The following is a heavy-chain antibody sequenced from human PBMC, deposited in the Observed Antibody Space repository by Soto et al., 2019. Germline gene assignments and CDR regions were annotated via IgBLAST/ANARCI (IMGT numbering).Heavy chain of an antibody. CDR2: IIPIFGTA. CDR3: ARVRGYSGYDFINYYYSGMDV. CDR1: GCTFSSDA. V-gene: IGHV1-69*13. D-gene: IGHD5-12*01. Sequence: ASVKVSCKASGCTFSSDASSWVRQAPGQGLEWMGGIIPIFGTANYAQKFQGRVTITADESTSTAYMELSSLRSEDTAVYYCARVRGYSGYDFINYYYSGMDVWGKGTTVTVSS. J-gene: IGHJ6*04.